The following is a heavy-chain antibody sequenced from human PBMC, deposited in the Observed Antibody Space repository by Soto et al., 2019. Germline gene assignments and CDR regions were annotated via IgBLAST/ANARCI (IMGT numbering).Heavy chain of an antibody. CDR1: GFTFSSYS. CDR2: ISSSSSYI. J-gene: IGHJ5*02. CDR3: ARDVHYDILTGYYVKSWFDP. Sequence: EVQLVESGGGLVKPGGSLRLSCAASGFTFSSYSMNWVRQAPGKGLEWVSSISSSSSYIYYADSLKGRFTISRDNAKNSLYLQMNSLRAEDTAVYYCARDVHYDILTGYYVKSWFDPWGQGTLVTVSS. V-gene: IGHV3-21*01. D-gene: IGHD3-9*01.